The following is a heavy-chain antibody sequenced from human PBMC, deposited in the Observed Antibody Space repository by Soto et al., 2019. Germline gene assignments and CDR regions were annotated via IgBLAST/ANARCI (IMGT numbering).Heavy chain of an antibody. CDR2: IIPICGKA. Sequence: EASVKVSCKASGGTFSSYAISWVRQAPGQGLEWMGGIIPICGKANYAQKFQGRVTMTRNTSTSTAYMELSSLRSEDTAVYYCARGTSEYSGYDWGLFDYWGQGTLVTVSS. V-gene: IGHV1-69*05. CDR1: GGTFSSYA. D-gene: IGHD5-12*01. J-gene: IGHJ4*02. CDR3: ARGTSEYSGYDWGLFDY.